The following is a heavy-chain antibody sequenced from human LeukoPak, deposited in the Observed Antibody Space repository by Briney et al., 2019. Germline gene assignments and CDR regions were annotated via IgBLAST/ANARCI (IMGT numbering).Heavy chain of an antibody. V-gene: IGHV4-39*01. D-gene: IGHD6-13*01. Sequence: SETLSLTCSVSGGSISSSTYYWGWIRQPPGKGLEWIGNIYNSGSTYYNPSLKSRVTISVDTSKNQFSLKLSSVTAADTAAYYCARQAYSSNLGWFDPWGQGTLVTVSS. J-gene: IGHJ5*02. CDR3: ARQAYSSNLGWFDP. CDR2: IYNSGST. CDR1: GGSISSSTYY.